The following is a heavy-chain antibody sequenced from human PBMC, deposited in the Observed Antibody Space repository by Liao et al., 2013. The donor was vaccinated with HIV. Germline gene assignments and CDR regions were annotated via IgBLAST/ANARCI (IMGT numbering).Heavy chain of an antibody. CDR1: GGSISHYY. V-gene: IGHV4-4*07. Sequence: QVQLRESGPGLVRPSETLSLTCTVSGGSISHYYWSWFRQPAGKGLEWIGRIHTSGSTHYNSSLESRVTMSMDTSKSQLSLTLSTVTAADTAVYYCARDWGAISMLRGVLMTGWFDPWGQGTLVTVSS. CDR3: ARDWGAISMLRGVLMTGWFDP. J-gene: IGHJ5*02. D-gene: IGHD3-10*01. CDR2: IHTSGST.